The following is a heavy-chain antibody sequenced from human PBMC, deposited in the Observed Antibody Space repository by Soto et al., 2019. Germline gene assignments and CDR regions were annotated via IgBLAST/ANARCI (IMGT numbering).Heavy chain of an antibody. CDR1: GFTFSSYE. D-gene: IGHD3-3*01. J-gene: IGHJ6*02. Sequence: GGSLRLSCAASGFTFSSYEMNWVHQAPGKGLEWVSYISSSGSTIYYADSVKGRFTISRDNAKNSLYLQMNSLRAEDTAVYYCASNDFWSGPSYGMDVWGQGTTVTVSS. CDR2: ISSSGSTI. V-gene: IGHV3-48*03. CDR3: ASNDFWSGPSYGMDV.